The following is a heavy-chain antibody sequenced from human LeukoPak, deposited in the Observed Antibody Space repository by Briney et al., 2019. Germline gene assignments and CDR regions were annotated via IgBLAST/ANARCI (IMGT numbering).Heavy chain of an antibody. CDR2: ISGSGGST. Sequence: GGSLRLSCAASGFTFSSYAMNWVRQAPRKGLEWVAVISGSGGSTYYADSAKGRFTISRDNSQNTLYLQMNSLRAEDTAVYYCARGYADYVGYFFFDYWGQGTLVTVSS. D-gene: IGHD4-17*01. V-gene: IGHV3-23*01. CDR1: GFTFSSYA. CDR3: ARGYADYVGYFFFDY. J-gene: IGHJ4*02.